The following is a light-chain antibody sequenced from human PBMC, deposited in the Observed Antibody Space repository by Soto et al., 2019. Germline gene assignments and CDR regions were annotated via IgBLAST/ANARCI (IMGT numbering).Light chain of an antibody. Sequence: EAVMTQSPATLSVSPGERATLSCRASESVSRNLAWYQQKPGQAPRLLIYDASTRATGIPDRFSGGGSGTEFTLTISSLQPDDFATYYCQQYNSYSRTFGQGTKVDIK. CDR3: QQYNSYSRT. J-gene: IGKJ1*01. V-gene: IGKV3-15*01. CDR1: ESVSRN. CDR2: DAS.